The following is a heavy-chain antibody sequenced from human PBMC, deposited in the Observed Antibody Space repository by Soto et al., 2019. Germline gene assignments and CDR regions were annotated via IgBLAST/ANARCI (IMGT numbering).Heavy chain of an antibody. D-gene: IGHD6-13*01. CDR2: IDWDDDK. CDR1: GFSLSTSGMC. J-gene: IGHJ6*02. CDR3: AQQYSSSWYLRPRDYYYGMDV. V-gene: IGHV2-70*11. Sequence: SGATLVNPTQTLTLTCTFSGFSLSTSGMCVSWIRQPPGKALEWLARIDWDDDKYYSTSLKTRLTISKDTSKNQVVLTMTNMDPVDTATYYCAQQYSSSWYLRPRDYYYGMDVWGQGTTVTVSS.